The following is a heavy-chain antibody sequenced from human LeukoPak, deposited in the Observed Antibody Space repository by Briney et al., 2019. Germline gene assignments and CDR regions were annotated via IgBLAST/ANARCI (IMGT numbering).Heavy chain of an antibody. J-gene: IGHJ6*03. D-gene: IGHD6-19*01. V-gene: IGHV3-23*01. CDR2: IGGSGGGT. CDR3: AKRGSGWYEDYYYYMDV. Sequence: PGGSLRLSCAASGFTFSTYGMSWVRQAPGKGLEWVSAIGGSGGGTYYADSVKGRFTISRDNPKNTLYLQMNSLRAEDTAVYYCAKRGSGWYEDYYYYMDVWGKGTTVTISS. CDR1: GFTFSTYG.